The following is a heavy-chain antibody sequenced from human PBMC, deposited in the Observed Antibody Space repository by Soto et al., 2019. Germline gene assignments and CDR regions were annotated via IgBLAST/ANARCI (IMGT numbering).Heavy chain of an antibody. V-gene: IGHV4-31*03. CDR3: ASYRTSGSWSKFDY. Sequence: QVLLQESGPGLMKPSQTLSLTCTVSGLSISSASYYWSWIRQHPGKGLEWVGNIYYNGSTYYSPSLKSRVTVGVDTSKNQSSLRLTSVTAADTAVYYCASYRTSGSWSKFDYWGRGTLVSVSS. CDR2: IYYNGST. J-gene: IGHJ4*02. D-gene: IGHD6-25*01. CDR1: GLSISSASYY.